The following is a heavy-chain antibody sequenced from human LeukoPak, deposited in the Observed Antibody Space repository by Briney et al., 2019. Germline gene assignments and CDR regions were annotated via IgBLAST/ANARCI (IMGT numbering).Heavy chain of an antibody. CDR2: IDHSGTT. D-gene: IGHD1-26*01. CDR3: ARVGGSYSSQFDY. CDR1: GGSFSSYY. V-gene: IGHV4-59*01. J-gene: IGHJ4*02. Sequence: SETLSLTCTVSGGSFSSYYWTWIRQPPGKGLEWIGYIDHSGTTNYNPSLKSRVTISVDTSKNQFSLKLSSVTAADTAVYYCARVGGSYSSQFDYWGQGTLVTVSS.